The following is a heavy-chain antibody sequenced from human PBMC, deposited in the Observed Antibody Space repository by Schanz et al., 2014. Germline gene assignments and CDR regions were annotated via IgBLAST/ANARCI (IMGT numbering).Heavy chain of an antibody. V-gene: IGHV3-21*04. Sequence: EVQLVESGGGLVQPGGSLRLSCAASGFTFSSYSMNWVRQAPGKGLEWVSSISSSSIYIYYADSVKGRFTISRDNAKNSLFLQMNSLRAEDTAIYYCATSYSSSSYFYVMDVWGQGTTVTVSS. D-gene: IGHD6-6*01. CDR1: GFTFSSYS. CDR2: ISSSSIYI. J-gene: IGHJ6*02. CDR3: ATSYSSSSYFYVMDV.